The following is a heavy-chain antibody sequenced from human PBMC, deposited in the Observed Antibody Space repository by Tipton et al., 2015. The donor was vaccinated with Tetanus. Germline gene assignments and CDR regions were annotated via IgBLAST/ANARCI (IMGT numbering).Heavy chain of an antibody. CDR2: TYYRSEWFN. V-gene: IGHV6-1*01. J-gene: IGHJ4*02. CDR1: GDIVSSNTAA. CDR3: ARVNNGYKTGGRAARAYFFDY. Sequence: LVKPTQPLSLTCAISGDIVSSNTAAWNWIRQSPSRGLEWLRRTYYRSEWFNDYALSVISRITINPHASKNQFSLQLHSVTTEDTAVHYCARVNNGYKTGGRAARAYFFDYWGQGTLVTVSS. D-gene: IGHD7-27*01.